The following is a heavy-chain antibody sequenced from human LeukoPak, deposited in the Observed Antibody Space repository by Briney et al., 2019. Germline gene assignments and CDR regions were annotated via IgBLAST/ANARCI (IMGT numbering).Heavy chain of an antibody. Sequence: GGSLRLSCATSGFTFSRFGMNWVRQAPGKGLEWVSLIRYDGSDTFYADSVKGRFTISRDNSKNTLYLQMNSLRAEDTAVYYCARGGESFLGIAAAGRFDYWGQGTLVTVSS. V-gene: IGHV3-30*02. J-gene: IGHJ4*02. D-gene: IGHD6-13*01. CDR1: GFTFSRFG. CDR3: ARGGESFLGIAAAGRFDY. CDR2: IRYDGSDT.